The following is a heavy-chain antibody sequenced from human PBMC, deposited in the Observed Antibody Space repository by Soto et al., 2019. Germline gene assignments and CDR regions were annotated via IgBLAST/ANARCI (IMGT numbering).Heavy chain of an antibody. J-gene: IGHJ4*02. V-gene: IGHV4-39*01. D-gene: IGHD6-13*01. CDR1: GGSVTSGSSY. Sequence: PSETLSLTCSVSGGSVTSGSSYWGWVRQAPGKGLEWIGDVFFMGNTWYNADLKARLTISVDTSNDQFSLRLSSVTAADTAFYFCVRLTSRIAPDSNGSSSRLDTWGPGNLVTVSS. CDR3: VRLTSRIAPDSNGSSSRLDT. CDR2: VFFMGNT.